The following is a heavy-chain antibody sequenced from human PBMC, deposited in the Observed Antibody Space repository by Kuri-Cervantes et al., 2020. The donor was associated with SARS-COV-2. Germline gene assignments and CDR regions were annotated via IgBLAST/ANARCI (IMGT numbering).Heavy chain of an antibody. CDR1: GYSISSGYY. CDR2: IYYSGST. V-gene: IGHV4-38-2*01. D-gene: IGHD6-13*01. J-gene: IGHJ6*02. CDR3: ARVRAAADFGMDV. Sequence: SQTLSLTCAVSGYSISSGYYWGWIRQPPGKGLEWIGYIYYSGSTNYNPSLKSRVSISVDTSNNQFSLKLTSVTAADTAVYFCARVRAAADFGMDVWAQGTTVTVSS.